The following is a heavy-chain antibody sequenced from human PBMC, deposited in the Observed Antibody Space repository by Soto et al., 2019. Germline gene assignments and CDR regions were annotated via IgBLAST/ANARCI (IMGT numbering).Heavy chain of an antibody. D-gene: IGHD1-1*01. V-gene: IGHV4-31*02. J-gene: IGHJ4*02. CDR3: ASGHDAYKVRY. Sequence: WTWIRQHPGKGLEWIGYIYYSGTTYYNPSLKSRPTISMDTSENQFSLELTSVTAADTAIYFCASGHDAYKVRYWGQGTLVTVSS. CDR2: IYYSGTT.